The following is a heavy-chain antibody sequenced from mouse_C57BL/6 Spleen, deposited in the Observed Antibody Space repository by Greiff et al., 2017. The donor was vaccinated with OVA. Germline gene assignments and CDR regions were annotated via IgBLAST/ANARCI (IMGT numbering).Heavy chain of an antibody. D-gene: IGHD3-2*02. CDR2: INYDGSST. V-gene: IGHV5-16*01. CDR1: GFTFSDYY. CDR3: AREGQLRTTYFDY. J-gene: IGHJ2*01. Sequence: EVMLVESEGGLVQPGRSMKLSCTASGFTFSDYYMAWVRQVPEKGLEWVANINYDGSSTYYLDSLKSRFIISRDNAKNILYLQMSSLKSEDTATYYCAREGQLRTTYFDYWGQGTTLTVSS.